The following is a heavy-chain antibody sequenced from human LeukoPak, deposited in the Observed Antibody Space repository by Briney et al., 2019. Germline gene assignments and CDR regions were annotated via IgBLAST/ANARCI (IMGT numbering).Heavy chain of an antibody. D-gene: IGHD6-13*01. V-gene: IGHV4-59*08. CDR1: GGSISSYY. CDR3: ARHIKRAAAMYYFDY. Sequence: PSETLSLTCTVSGGSISSYYWSWIRQPPGKGLEWIGFIYSSGSTKYNPSLKSRVTISVDTSKSQFSLKLSSVTAADTAVYYCARHIKRAAAMYYFDYWGQGTLVTVSS. CDR2: IYSSGST. J-gene: IGHJ4*02.